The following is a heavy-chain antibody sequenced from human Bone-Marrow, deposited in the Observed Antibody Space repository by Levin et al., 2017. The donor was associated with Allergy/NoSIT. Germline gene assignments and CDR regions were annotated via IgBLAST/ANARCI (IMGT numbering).Heavy chain of an antibody. Sequence: KASETLSLTCTVSGASIRHGGYYWSWIRQHPEKGLEWIGNVYYSGTTNYNPSLQSRVTISVDMSKTQFSLQLRSVTAADTAVYYCARDVKSGDDFIMRAIDIWGRGTMVSVSS. CDR3: ARDVKSGDDFIMRAIDI. J-gene: IGHJ3*02. D-gene: IGHD5-12*01. V-gene: IGHV4-31*03. CDR2: VYYSGTT. CDR1: GASIRHGGYY.